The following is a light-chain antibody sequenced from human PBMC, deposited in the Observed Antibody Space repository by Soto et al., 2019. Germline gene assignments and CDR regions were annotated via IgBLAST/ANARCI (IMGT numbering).Light chain of an antibody. V-gene: IGLV2-8*01. Sequence: QSVLTQPPSASGSPGQTVTISCTETSSDVGGYDYVSWYQQHPGEAPKLIIYEVTKRPSGVPDRFSGSKSGNTASLTVSGLQAEDEADYHCSSYAGGKNFYVFGTGTKLTVL. CDR1: SSDVGGYDY. J-gene: IGLJ1*01. CDR3: SSYAGGKNFYV. CDR2: EVT.